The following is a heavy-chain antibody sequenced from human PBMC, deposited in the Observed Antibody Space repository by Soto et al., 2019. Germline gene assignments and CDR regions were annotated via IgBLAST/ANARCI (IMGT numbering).Heavy chain of an antibody. V-gene: IGHV3-33*01. CDR3: ARADTVIGVRFVDI. CDR2: IWDAGSYK. Sequence: QVQLVESGGGVVQPGRSLRLSCAASGFTFSTHGMHWVRQAPGKGLEWVAVIWDAGSYKYYADSVKGRFTICKDTSENTLYLQMTSLRVEDTATYYCARADTVIGVRFVDIWGQGTTVTVSS. D-gene: IGHD3-10*01. J-gene: IGHJ6*02. CDR1: GFTFSTHG.